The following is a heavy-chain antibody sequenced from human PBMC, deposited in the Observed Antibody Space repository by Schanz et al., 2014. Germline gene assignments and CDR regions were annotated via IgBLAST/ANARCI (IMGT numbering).Heavy chain of an antibody. V-gene: IGHV3-48*01. CDR1: GFGFSSYS. Sequence: EVQLMESGGGLVKPGGSLRLSCAASGFGFSSYSMNWVRQAPGKGLEWVSYISGSSRTIYYADSMKGRFTVSRDNAENALYLQMNSLRAEDTGLYFCARGGSGSHYRLDYWGQGTLVTVSS. D-gene: IGHD1-26*01. J-gene: IGHJ4*02. CDR3: ARGGSGSHYRLDY. CDR2: ISGSSRTI.